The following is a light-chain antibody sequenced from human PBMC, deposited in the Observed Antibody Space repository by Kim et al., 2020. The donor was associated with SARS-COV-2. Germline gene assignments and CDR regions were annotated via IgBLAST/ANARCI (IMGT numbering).Light chain of an antibody. Sequence: PGERATLSCRASESLVSSYLAWYQQTAGRPPRLLIYGASTRATGTPARFSGRGSGTDFTLTISRLEPEDFAVYYCQQYGSSPPFTFGPGAKVDIK. CDR2: GAS. CDR1: ESLVSSY. CDR3: QQYGSSPPFT. V-gene: IGKV3-20*01. J-gene: IGKJ3*01.